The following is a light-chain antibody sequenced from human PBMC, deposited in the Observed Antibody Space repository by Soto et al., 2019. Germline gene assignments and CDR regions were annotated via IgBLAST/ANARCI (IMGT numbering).Light chain of an antibody. CDR3: QQSFSTLYT. J-gene: IGKJ2*01. CDR1: HNFSTY. Sequence: EIKMTQSPSSLSASVGDGVTITCRASHNFSTYLHWYQQQPGKAPKFLIYGTSNLQSGVPSRFSGSGSGTDFSLSISDLQPEDFATYYCQQSFSTLYTFGQGTKLELK. CDR2: GTS. V-gene: IGKV1-39*01.